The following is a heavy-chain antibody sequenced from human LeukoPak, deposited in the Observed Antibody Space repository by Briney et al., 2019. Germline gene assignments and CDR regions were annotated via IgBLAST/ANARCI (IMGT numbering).Heavy chain of an antibody. D-gene: IGHD6-19*01. CDR3: ARHARSGIAVAGSSFDY. Sequence: PSETMSLTCAVSGYSISSGYYWGWIRQPPGKGLEWIGSIYHSGSTYYNPSLKSRVTISVDTSKNQFSLKLNSVTAADTAVYYCARHARSGIAVAGSSFDYWGQGTLVTVSS. V-gene: IGHV4-38-2*01. J-gene: IGHJ4*02. CDR2: IYHSGST. CDR1: GYSISSGYY.